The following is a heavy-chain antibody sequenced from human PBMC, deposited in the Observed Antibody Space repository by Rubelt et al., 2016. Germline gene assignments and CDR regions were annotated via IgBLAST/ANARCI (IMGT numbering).Heavy chain of an antibody. CDR3: ARGFDKAYSISWSS. Sequence: DVQLVQSGGGLVQPGGSLRLSCVASEFTFSNYWMHWVRQAPGKGLVWVSRIKSDGSNPNYADSVKGRFTISRDNAKNTLYLQMSSLRAEDTAVYYCARGFDKAYSISWSSWGQGTLVTVSS. CDR2: IKSDGSNP. D-gene: IGHD6-13*01. J-gene: IGHJ4*02. V-gene: IGHV3-74*02. CDR1: EFTFSNYW.